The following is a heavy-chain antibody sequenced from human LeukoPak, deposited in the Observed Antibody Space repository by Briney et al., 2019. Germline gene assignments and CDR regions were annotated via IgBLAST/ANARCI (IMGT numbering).Heavy chain of an antibody. Sequence: ASVKVSCKASGYTLTSYGISWVRQAPGQGLEWMGWISAYNGNTNYAQKLQGRVTMTTDTSTSTAYMELRSLKSDDTAVYYCARAHSGGYDYYYYMDVWGKGTTVTVSS. V-gene: IGHV1-18*01. CDR1: GYTLTSYG. D-gene: IGHD3-10*01. CDR2: ISAYNGNT. J-gene: IGHJ6*03. CDR3: ARAHSGGYDYYYYMDV.